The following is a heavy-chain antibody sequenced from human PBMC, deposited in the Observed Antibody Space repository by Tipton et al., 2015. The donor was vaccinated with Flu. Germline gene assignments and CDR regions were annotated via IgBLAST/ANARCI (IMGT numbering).Heavy chain of an antibody. CDR2: IYSGGST. J-gene: IGHJ4*02. D-gene: IGHD2-2*01. V-gene: IGHV3-53*01. CDR1: GFSVSSNY. CDR3: ARGRGYCITTTCLLPFDF. Sequence: QLVQSGGGLIQRGGSLRLSCGVSGFSVSSNYMTWVRQAPGKGLEWVSVIYSGGSTYSADSVKGRFTISRDNSKNTLYLQMNSLRAEDTAVYYRARGRGYCITTTCLLPFDFWGQGTLVTVSS.